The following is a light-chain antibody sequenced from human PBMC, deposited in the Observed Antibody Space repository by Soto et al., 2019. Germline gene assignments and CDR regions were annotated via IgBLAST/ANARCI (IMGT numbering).Light chain of an antibody. Sequence: DIQMTQSPSTLPASVGDRVTITCRASQSISSWLAWYQQKPGKAPKLLIYDASSLESGVPSRFSGSGSGTEFTLTISSLQPDDFATYYCQQYNSYSRMFGQGTKV. V-gene: IGKV1-5*01. CDR2: DAS. CDR3: QQYNSYSRM. J-gene: IGKJ1*01. CDR1: QSISSW.